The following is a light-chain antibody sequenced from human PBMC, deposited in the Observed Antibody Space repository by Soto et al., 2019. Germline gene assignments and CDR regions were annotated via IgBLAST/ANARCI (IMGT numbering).Light chain of an antibody. CDR2: GAS. CDR1: QSVSSSY. Sequence: EIVLTQSPGTLSLSPWERATLSFRASQSVSSSYLAWYQQKPGQPPRLLIYGASSRATGIPDRFSGSGSGTDFTLTISRLEPEDFAVFYCQHYDSLPITFGQGTRLEIK. V-gene: IGKV3-20*01. J-gene: IGKJ5*01. CDR3: QHYDSLPIT.